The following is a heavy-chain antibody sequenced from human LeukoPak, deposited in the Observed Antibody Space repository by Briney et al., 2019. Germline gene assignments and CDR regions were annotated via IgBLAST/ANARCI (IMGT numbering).Heavy chain of an antibody. J-gene: IGHJ6*02. CDR2: ISGSGGST. CDR1: GFTFSSYA. V-gene: IGHV3-23*01. CDR3: AREFELFDWLLYGHYYYGMDV. Sequence: GGSLRLSCAASGFTFSSYAMSWVRQAPGKGLEWVSAISGSGGSTYYADSVKGRFTISRDNSKNTLYLQMNSLRAEDTAVYYCAREFELFDWLLYGHYYYGMDVWGQGTTVTVSS. D-gene: IGHD3-9*01.